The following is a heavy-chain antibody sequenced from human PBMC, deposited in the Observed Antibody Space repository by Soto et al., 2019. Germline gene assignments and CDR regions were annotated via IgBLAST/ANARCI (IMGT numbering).Heavy chain of an antibody. CDR2: IPQEGSDG. D-gene: IGHD2-21*02. Sequence: GGSLRLSCEVSGVTVSMYSMTWARQAPGKGLEWVAKIPQEGSDGHYVDSVKGRFTISRDNAKNSVYLQMNSLRAEDTAVYYCARDQLILPAHDFFYGSDVWGQGAKVTVSS. CDR3: ARDQLILPAHDFFYGSDV. CDR1: GVTVSMYS. V-gene: IGHV3-7*03. J-gene: IGHJ6*02.